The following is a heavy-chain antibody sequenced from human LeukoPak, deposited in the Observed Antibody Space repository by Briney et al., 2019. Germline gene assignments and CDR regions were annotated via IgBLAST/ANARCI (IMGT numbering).Heavy chain of an antibody. D-gene: IGHD3-10*01. CDR2: FYRDGGI. J-gene: IGHJ4*02. CDR3: AMGTFGDPLAL. CDR1: GFTVTNNY. V-gene: IGHV3-66*01. Sequence: GGSLRLSCAASGFTVTNNYMNWVRQAPGKGLEWVSVFYRDGGIYYADSVKGRFIIPRDNSKNMVYLQMNSLRAEDTAVYYCAMGTFGDPLALWGQGTLVTVSS.